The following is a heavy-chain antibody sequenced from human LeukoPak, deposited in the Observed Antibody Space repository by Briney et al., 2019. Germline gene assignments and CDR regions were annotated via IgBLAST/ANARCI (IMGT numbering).Heavy chain of an antibody. J-gene: IGHJ6*03. Sequence: PSETLSLTCTVSGGSISTYYWTWIRQPPGKGLEWIGEINHSGSTNYNPSLKSRVTISVDTSKNQFSLKLSSVTAADTAVYYCARLWVTTHRYYYSYMDVWGKGTTVTVSS. CDR2: INHSGST. CDR1: GGSISTYY. V-gene: IGHV4-34*01. CDR3: ARLWVTTHRYYYSYMDV. D-gene: IGHD4-17*01.